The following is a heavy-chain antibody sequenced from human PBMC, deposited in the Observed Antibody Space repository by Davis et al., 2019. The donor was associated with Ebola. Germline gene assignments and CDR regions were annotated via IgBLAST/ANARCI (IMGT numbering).Heavy chain of an antibody. CDR1: GFTFSSYA. J-gene: IGHJ4*02. Sequence: GESLKISCAASGFTFSSYAMHWVRQAPGKGLEWVAVISYDGSNKYYADSVKGRFTISRDNSKNTLYLQMNSLRAEDTALYSCAKESVRDTMIWGFDSWGQGTLVTVSS. V-gene: IGHV3-30-3*01. CDR2: ISYDGSNK. D-gene: IGHD3-10*01. CDR3: AKESVRDTMIWGFDS.